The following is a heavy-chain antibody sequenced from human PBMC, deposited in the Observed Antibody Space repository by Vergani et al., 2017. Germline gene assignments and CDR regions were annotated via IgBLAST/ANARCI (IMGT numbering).Heavy chain of an antibody. V-gene: IGHV4-61*02. J-gene: IGHJ6*03. CDR2: IYTSGST. Sequence: QVQLQESGPGLVKPSQTLTLTCTVSGGSISSGSYYWSWIRQPAGKGLEWIGRIYTSGSTNYNPSLKSRVTMSVDTSKNQFSLKLSSVTAADTAVYYCAXGKQVFYYYYYMDVWGKGTTVTVSS. CDR3: AXGKQVFYYYYYMDV. D-gene: IGHD6-13*01. CDR1: GGSISSGSYY.